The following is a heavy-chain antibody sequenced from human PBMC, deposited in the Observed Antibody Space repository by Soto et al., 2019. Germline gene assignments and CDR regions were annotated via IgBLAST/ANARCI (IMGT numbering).Heavy chain of an antibody. Sequence: EVQLVESGGGLVQPGRSLRLSCAASGFTFDDYAMHWVRQAPGKGLEWVSGISWNSGSIGYADSVKGRFTISRDNAKISLYLLMYSLRVEDTALYYCAQGVRYGSGRTAFDICVQGTMVTVSS. CDR2: ISWNSGSI. CDR1: GFTFDDYA. V-gene: IGHV3-9*01. CDR3: AQGVRYGSGRTAFDI. J-gene: IGHJ3*02. D-gene: IGHD3-10*01.